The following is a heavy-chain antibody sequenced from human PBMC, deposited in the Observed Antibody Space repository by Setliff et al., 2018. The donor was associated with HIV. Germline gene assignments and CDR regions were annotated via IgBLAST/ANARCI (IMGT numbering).Heavy chain of an antibody. CDR2: IYHSGST. J-gene: IGHJ5*02. CDR3: ARLHTDYGSWFFDH. Sequence: SETLSLTCAVSGVSISDNNYWNWVRQPPGKGLEWIGEIYHSGSTNYNPSLKSRVTISIDMSKKRFSLKLTSVTAADTAVYYCARLHTDYGSWFFDHWGQGILVTVSS. V-gene: IGHV4-4*02. D-gene: IGHD3-10*01. CDR1: GVSISDNNY.